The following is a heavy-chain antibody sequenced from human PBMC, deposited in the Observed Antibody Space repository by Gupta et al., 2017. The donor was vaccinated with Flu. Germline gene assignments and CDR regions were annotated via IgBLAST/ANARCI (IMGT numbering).Heavy chain of an antibody. CDR1: GYSFNEYG. V-gene: IGHV3-33*01. D-gene: IGHD3-10*01. J-gene: IGHJ5*02. Sequence: QVNLVESGGGVVQPGRSLRLSCAASGYSFNEYGMHWVRQAPGKGLEWVAAIGNDENYRKYADSAQGRFTISRDNSKNTLYLQMSSLRAEDTAVYYCARWYGSGTKYLDPWGQGTPVTVSS. CDR3: ARWYGSGTKYLDP. CDR2: IGNDENYR.